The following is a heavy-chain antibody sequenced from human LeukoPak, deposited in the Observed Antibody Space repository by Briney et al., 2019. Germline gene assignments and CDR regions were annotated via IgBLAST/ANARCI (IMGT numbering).Heavy chain of an antibody. CDR2: IYYSGST. CDR3: ARQDYDFWSGYPYYFDY. J-gene: IGHJ4*02. D-gene: IGHD3-3*01. V-gene: IGHV4-39*01. Sequence: SETLSLTCTVSGGSISSSSYYWGWIRQPPGKGLEWIGSIYYSGSTYYNPSLKSRVTISVDTSKNQFSLKLSSVTAPDTAVYYCARQDYDFWSGYPYYFDYWGQGTLVTVSS. CDR1: GGSISSSSYY.